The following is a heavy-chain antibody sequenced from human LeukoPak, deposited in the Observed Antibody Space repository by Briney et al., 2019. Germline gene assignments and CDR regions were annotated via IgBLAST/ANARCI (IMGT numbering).Heavy chain of an antibody. D-gene: IGHD3-16*02. Sequence: SETLSLTCSVSGGSISSYYWSWIRQPPGKGLEWIGYISYSGSTNYNPSLKSRVTISVDTSKNQFSLKLNSVTAADTAVYYCARYIWGSYPTFEDYWGQGSLVTVSS. CDR2: ISYSGST. V-gene: IGHV4-59*01. J-gene: IGHJ4*02. CDR1: GGSISSYY. CDR3: ARYIWGSYPTFEDY.